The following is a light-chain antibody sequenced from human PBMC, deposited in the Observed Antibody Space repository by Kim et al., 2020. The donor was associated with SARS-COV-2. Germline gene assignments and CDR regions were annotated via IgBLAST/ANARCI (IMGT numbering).Light chain of an antibody. Sequence: SVAPGQTASITCSGEKLGDKYACWYQQKPGQSPVLVIYQDSKRPSGIPERFSGSNSGNTATLTISGTQAMDEADYYCQAWDSSTGVFGGGTQLTVL. CDR3: QAWDSSTGV. V-gene: IGLV3-1*01. CDR1: KLGDKY. CDR2: QDS. J-gene: IGLJ3*02.